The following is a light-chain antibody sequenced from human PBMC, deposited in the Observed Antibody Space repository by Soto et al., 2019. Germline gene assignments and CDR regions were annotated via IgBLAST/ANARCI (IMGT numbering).Light chain of an antibody. CDR1: QDISRY. CDR3: QQLNTYPLFT. Sequence: DIQLTQSPYFLSASVGDRVTITCRASQDISRYLAWYQQKAGKAPKILIYAASTLQKGVPSRFSGSGSGTEFTLTISSLQPDDFATYYCQQLNTYPLFTFGPGTEVDI. V-gene: IGKV1-9*01. J-gene: IGKJ3*01. CDR2: AAS.